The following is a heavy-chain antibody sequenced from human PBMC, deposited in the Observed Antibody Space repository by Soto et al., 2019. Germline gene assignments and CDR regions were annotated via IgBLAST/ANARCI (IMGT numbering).Heavy chain of an antibody. D-gene: IGHD7-27*01. J-gene: IGHJ4*02. V-gene: IGHV1-8*01. Sequence: QVQLVQSGAEVKKPGASVKVSCKAAAYTFTSYDINWVRQATGQDFEWMGWMNPNNGNTAYAQKFQGXXTXTXDTSKSTAFMELSSLTSEDTAVYYCARGPRNWGVDYWGQGTLVTVSS. CDR2: MNPNNGNT. CDR1: AYTFTSYD. CDR3: ARGPRNWGVDY.